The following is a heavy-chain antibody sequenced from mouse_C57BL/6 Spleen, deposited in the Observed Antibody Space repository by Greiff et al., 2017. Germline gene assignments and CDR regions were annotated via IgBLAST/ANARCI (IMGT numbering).Heavy chain of an antibody. CDR2: ISSGGDYI. CDR3: STMITTAWFAY. D-gene: IGHD2-4*01. J-gene: IGHJ3*01. Sequence: EVKLMESGAGLVKPGGSLKLSCAASGFTFSSYAMSWVRQTPEKRLEWVAYISSGGDYIYYADTVKGRFTISRDNARNTLYLQMSSLKSEDTAMYYCSTMITTAWFAYWGQGTLVTVSA. CDR1: GFTFSSYA. V-gene: IGHV5-9-1*02.